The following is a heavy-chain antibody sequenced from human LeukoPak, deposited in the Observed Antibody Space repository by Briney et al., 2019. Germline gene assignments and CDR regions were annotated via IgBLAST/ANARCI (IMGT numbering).Heavy chain of an antibody. V-gene: IGHV4-30-4*02. Sequence: SETLSLTCTVSGGSISSGDYYWSWIRQPPGKGLEWIGYIYYSGSTYYNPSLKSRVTISVDTSKNQFSLKLSSVTAADTAVYYCARSKMRNYGDYVDYWGQGTLVTVSS. D-gene: IGHD4-17*01. CDR1: GGSISSGDYY. CDR2: IYYSGST. J-gene: IGHJ4*02. CDR3: ARSKMRNYGDYVDY.